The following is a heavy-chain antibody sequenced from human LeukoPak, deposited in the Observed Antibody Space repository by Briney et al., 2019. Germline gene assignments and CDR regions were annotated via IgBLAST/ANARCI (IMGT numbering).Heavy chain of an antibody. Sequence: GGSLRLSCAASGFTFSSYAMHWVRQAPGKGLEWVAVISYDGSNKYYADSVKGRFTISRDNSKNTLYLQMNSLRAEDTAVYYCAKDQYYGDYYSDYWGQGTLVTVSS. V-gene: IGHV3-30*04. D-gene: IGHD4-17*01. CDR3: AKDQYYGDYYSDY. J-gene: IGHJ4*02. CDR2: ISYDGSNK. CDR1: GFTFSSYA.